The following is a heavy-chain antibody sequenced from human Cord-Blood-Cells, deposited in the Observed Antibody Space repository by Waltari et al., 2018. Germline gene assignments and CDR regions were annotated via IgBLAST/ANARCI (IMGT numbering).Heavy chain of an antibody. Sequence: EVQLVESGGGSVQPGGSLRLSCAASGFTFHSYRMCWVRQAPGKGLEWVANIKQDGSEKYYVDSVKGRFTISRDNAKNSLYLQMNSLRAEDTAVYYCAREVIAIYFDYWGQGTLVTVSS. J-gene: IGHJ4*02. D-gene: IGHD2-21*01. CDR2: IKQDGSEK. V-gene: IGHV3-7*01. CDR1: GFTFHSYR. CDR3: AREVIAIYFDY.